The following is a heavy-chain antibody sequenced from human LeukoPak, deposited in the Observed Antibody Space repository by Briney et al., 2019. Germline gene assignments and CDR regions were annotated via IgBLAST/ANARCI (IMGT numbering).Heavy chain of an antibody. CDR1: GFTFSSYT. CDR3: AKDSSAGGGDAFDI. Sequence: GGSLRLSCVASGFTFSSYTMNWVRQAPGKGLEWLSSVSSSSNYIYYADSVKGRFTISRDNSKNTLYLQMNSLRAEDTAVYYCAKDSSAGGGDAFDIWGQGTMVTVSS. CDR2: VSSSSNYI. V-gene: IGHV3-21*04. J-gene: IGHJ3*02. D-gene: IGHD6-25*01.